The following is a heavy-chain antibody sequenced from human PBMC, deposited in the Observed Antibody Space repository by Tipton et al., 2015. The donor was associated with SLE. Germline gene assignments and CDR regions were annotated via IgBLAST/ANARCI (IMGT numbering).Heavy chain of an antibody. V-gene: IGHV4-34*01. D-gene: IGHD3-3*01. J-gene: IGHJ3*02. Sequence: TLSLTCAVYGGALRGYYLSRVRQPPGKGVGGVGGINNSGSTNYNPSLKSRVTISVDTSKNQFSLKLSSVTAADTAVYYCARVSRLRFLEWLCDAFDIWGQGTMVTVSS. CDR2: INNSGST. CDR3: ARVSRLRFLEWLCDAFDI. CDR1: GGALRGYY.